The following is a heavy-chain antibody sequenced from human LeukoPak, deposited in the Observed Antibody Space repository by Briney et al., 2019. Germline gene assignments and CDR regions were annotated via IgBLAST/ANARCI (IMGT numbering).Heavy chain of an antibody. CDR1: GFTFSNYA. CDR3: AKSRSGSANWALRIFDN. J-gene: IGHJ4*02. Sequence: GGSLRLSCAASGFTFSNYAMTWVRQSPARGLEWVASISPGGGTTYYADYVKGRFTISRDNSNNSLFVQMNSLRVEDTAVYFCAKSRSGSANWALRIFDNWGQGTLVTVSS. CDR2: ISPGGGTT. D-gene: IGHD1-1*01. V-gene: IGHV3-23*01.